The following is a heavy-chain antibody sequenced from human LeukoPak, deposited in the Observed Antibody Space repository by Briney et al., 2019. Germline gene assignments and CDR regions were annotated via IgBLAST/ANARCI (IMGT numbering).Heavy chain of an antibody. CDR2: IYHSGST. J-gene: IGHJ4*02. D-gene: IGHD6-6*01. Sequence: SETLSRTCTVSGYSISSGYYWGWIRQPPGKGLEWIGSIYHSGSTYYNPSLKSRVTISVDTSKNQFSLKLSSVTAADTAVYYCARAEQLVPFDYWGQGTLVTVSS. CDR1: GYSISSGYY. CDR3: ARAEQLVPFDY. V-gene: IGHV4-38-2*02.